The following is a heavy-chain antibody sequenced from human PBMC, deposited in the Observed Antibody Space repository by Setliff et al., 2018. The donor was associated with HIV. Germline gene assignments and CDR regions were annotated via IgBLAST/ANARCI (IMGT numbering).Heavy chain of an antibody. D-gene: IGHD2-15*01. J-gene: IGHJ3*02. Sequence: SETLSLTCTVSGGSISSYYWTWIRQPPGKGLEWIGYLHYNGNTNSNSSLKSRLTMSVDTSRNHFSLKLNSVTTADTAMYYCAGYCGGGSCASIWGQGTMVTVTS. CDR1: GGSISSYY. CDR3: AGYCGGGSCASI. V-gene: IGHV4-59*01. CDR2: LHYNGNT.